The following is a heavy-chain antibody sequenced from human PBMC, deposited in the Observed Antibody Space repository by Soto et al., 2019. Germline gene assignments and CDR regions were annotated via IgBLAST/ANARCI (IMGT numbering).Heavy chain of an antibody. Sequence: LRLSCAASGFTFSTYAMHWVRQAPGKGLEWVALMAYDGSSEYYRDSVMGRFTISRDNSKNTLYLQMNSLRADDTAVYYCAKNYFGSGYYYNAFDYWGLGTLVTVSS. D-gene: IGHD3-10*01. J-gene: IGHJ4*02. CDR3: AKNYFGSGYYYNAFDY. V-gene: IGHV3-30*18. CDR2: MAYDGSSE. CDR1: GFTFSTYA.